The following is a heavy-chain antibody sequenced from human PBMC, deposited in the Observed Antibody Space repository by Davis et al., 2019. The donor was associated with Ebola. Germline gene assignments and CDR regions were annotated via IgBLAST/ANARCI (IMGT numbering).Heavy chain of an antibody. CDR1: GGSISSYY. CDR2: IYYSGST. J-gene: IGHJ5*02. D-gene: IGHD1-14*01. V-gene: IGHV4-59*08. CDR3: ARRAPENWFDP. Sequence: PSETLSLTCTVSGGSISSYYWSWIRQPPGKGLEWIGYIYYSGSTNYNPSLKSRVTISVDTSKNQFSLKLSSVTAADTAVYYCARRAPENWFDPWGQGTLVTVSS.